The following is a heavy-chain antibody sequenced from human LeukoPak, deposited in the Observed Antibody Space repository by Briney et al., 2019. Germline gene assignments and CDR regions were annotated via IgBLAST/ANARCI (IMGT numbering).Heavy chain of an antibody. V-gene: IGHV4-59*08. D-gene: IGHD2-8*01. CDR3: ARQAHCTSDLCYPFDY. J-gene: IGHJ4*02. CDR1: GGSISGWY. CDR2: IHYSGST. Sequence: SETLSLTCTVSGGSISGWYWSWIRQPPGKGLEWIGYIHYSGSTNYNPSLKSRVTISADTTKNQSSLKLTSVTAADTAVYYCARQAHCTSDLCYPFDYWGQGTLVTVSS.